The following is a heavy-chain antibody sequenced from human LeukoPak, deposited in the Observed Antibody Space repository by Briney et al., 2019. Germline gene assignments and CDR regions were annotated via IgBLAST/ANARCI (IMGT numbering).Heavy chain of an antibody. Sequence: PGGSLRLSCAGSGFTFSNYWMTWVRQAPGKGLEWVADINQDGSDYYYVDSVKGRFTISRDNAKNSLYLQMNSLRAEDTAVYYCAGGEDYWGQGTLVTVSS. CDR1: GFTFSNYW. J-gene: IGHJ4*02. CDR3: AGGEDY. CDR2: INQDGSDY. D-gene: IGHD1-26*01. V-gene: IGHV3-7*04.